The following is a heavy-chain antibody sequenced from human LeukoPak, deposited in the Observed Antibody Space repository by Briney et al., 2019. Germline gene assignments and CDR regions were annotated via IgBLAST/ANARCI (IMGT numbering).Heavy chain of an antibody. D-gene: IGHD6-19*01. V-gene: IGHV3-33*01. CDR2: IWYDGSNK. J-gene: IGHJ4*02. CDR1: GFTFSSYG. Sequence: GGSLRLSCAASGFTFSSYGMHWVRQAPGKGLEWVAVIWYDGSNKYYADSVKGRFTISRDNSKNTLYLQMNSLRAEDTAVYYCAREDGSGWYYFDYWGQGTLVTVSP. CDR3: AREDGSGWYYFDY.